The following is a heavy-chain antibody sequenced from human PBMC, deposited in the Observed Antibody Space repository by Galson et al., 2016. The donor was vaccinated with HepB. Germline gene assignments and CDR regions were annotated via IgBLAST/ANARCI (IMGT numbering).Heavy chain of an antibody. D-gene: IGHD2-2*02. J-gene: IGHJ4*02. CDR3: ARDMGIGVSVVVPAAISD. V-gene: IGHV3-66*01. CDR2: IYSGGGS. CDR1: GFSVGRNF. Sequence: SLRLSCAASGFSVGRNFMTWVRQAPGKGLEGVSLIYSGGGSHYADSVKGRFTISRDDSKNTLYLQMGSLRAEDMAVYYCARDMGIGVSVVVPAAISDWGLGTLVTVSS.